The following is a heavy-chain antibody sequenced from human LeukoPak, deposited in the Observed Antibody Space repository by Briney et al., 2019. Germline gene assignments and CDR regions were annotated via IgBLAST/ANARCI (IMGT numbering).Heavy chain of an antibody. J-gene: IGHJ4*02. V-gene: IGHV3-23*01. D-gene: IGHD6-19*01. Sequence: GGSLRLSCAASGFAFSSQAMGWVRQAPGKGLEWVSVIGDSGNPTYYADSVKGRFTISRDNSKNTLYLQMNSLRAEDTALYYCAKDARRSSGWYFFDHWGQGTLVTVSS. CDR1: GFAFSSQA. CDR2: IGDSGNPT. CDR3: AKDARRSSGWYFFDH.